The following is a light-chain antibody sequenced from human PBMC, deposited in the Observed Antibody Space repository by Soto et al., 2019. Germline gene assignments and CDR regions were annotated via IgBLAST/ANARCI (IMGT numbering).Light chain of an antibody. J-gene: IGLJ2*01. CDR2: SNN. CDR3: AAWDDSLNGVV. Sequence: QSVLTQPPSASGTPGQRVTISCSGSSSNIGSNTVNWYQQLPGTAPKLLIYSNNQRPSGVPGRFSGSKSGTSASLAISWLQSEDEADYYCAAWDDSLNGVVFGGGTKLTVL. CDR1: SSNIGSNT. V-gene: IGLV1-44*01.